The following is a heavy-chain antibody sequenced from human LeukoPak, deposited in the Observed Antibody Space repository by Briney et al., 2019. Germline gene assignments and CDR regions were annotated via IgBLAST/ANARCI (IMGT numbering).Heavy chain of an antibody. V-gene: IGHV3-21*01. CDR3: ARDCSGYYCFDN. CDR1: GFIFSRYT. CDR2: IDSDTYT. J-gene: IGHJ4*02. D-gene: IGHD5-12*01. Sequence: GGSLRLSCSASGFIFSRYTINWVRQAPGKGLEWVSSIDSDTYTKYADSVKGRFTISRDNAKNSLYLEMNSLIAEDTAIYYCARDCSGYYCFDNWGQGTLVTVSS.